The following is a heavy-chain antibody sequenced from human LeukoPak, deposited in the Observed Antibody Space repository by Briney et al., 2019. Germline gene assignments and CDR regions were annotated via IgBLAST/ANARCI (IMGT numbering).Heavy chain of an antibody. CDR2: ISGSGGST. Sequence: GGSLRLSCAASGFTFSSYAMSWVRQAPGKGLEWVSAISGSGGSTYYADSVKGRFTISRDNSENTLYLQMNSLRAEDTAVYYCAKEAIVVDITSAEYFQHWGQGTLVTVSS. J-gene: IGHJ1*01. CDR3: AKEAIVVDITSAEYFQH. V-gene: IGHV3-23*01. D-gene: IGHD3-22*01. CDR1: GFTFSSYA.